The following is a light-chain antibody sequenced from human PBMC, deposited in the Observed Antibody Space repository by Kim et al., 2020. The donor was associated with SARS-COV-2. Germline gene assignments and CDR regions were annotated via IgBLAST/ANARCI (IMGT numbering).Light chain of an antibody. Sequence: GQSITISCTGTSSDIGNYDLVSWYHQHPGKAPKLMIFDVTKRPSGVSSRFSGSKSGNTASLTISGLQAEDEADYYCSSYASTNTLLFGGGTQLTVL. CDR2: DVT. CDR3: SSYASTNTLL. J-gene: IGLJ2*01. V-gene: IGLV2-14*03. CDR1: SSDIGNYDL.